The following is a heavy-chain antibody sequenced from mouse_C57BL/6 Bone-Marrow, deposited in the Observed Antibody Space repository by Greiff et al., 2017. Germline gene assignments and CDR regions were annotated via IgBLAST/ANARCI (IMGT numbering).Heavy chain of an antibody. D-gene: IGHD1-1*01. J-gene: IGHJ1*03. V-gene: IGHV5-6*01. CDR2: ISSGGSYT. Sequence: EVQVVESGGDLVKPGGSLKLSCAASGFTFSSYGMSWVRQTPDTRLEWVATISSGGSYTYYPYSVKGRFTISRDNAKNTLYLQKSNLKSEDTAMYDCARQGYYYGSDWYFDVWGTGTTVTVSA. CDR3: ARQGYYYGSDWYFDV. CDR1: GFTFSSYG.